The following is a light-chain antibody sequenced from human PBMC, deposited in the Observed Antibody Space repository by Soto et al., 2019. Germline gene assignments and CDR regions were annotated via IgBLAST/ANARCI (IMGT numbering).Light chain of an antibody. V-gene: IGKV1-5*01. Sequence: DIQMTQSPSTLSASVGDRVTITCRASQSISSWLAWYQQKPGKAPKLLIYDASSLESVVPSRFSGSGSGTEFTLTISSLQPDDCATYYCQQYNSYSWTFGQGTKVEIK. CDR3: QQYNSYSWT. J-gene: IGKJ1*01. CDR1: QSISSW. CDR2: DAS.